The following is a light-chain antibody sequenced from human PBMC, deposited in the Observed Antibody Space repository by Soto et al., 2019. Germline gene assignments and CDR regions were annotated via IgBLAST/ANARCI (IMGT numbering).Light chain of an antibody. CDR1: QRITTC. J-gene: IGKJ2*01. CDR3: QQSYSTPYT. V-gene: IGKV1-39*01. Sequence: IQMTQSPSSLYASVGDRVTITCRASQRITTCLNWYQQKPGKAPKLLISTAATLQGGVPSRFSGSGSGTDLTLTITTHQPEDFATYFCQQSYSTPYTFGQGTKLEIK. CDR2: TAA.